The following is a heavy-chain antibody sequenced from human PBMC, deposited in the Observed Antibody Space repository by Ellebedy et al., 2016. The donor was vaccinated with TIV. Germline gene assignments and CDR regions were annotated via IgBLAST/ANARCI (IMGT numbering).Heavy chain of an antibody. V-gene: IGHV4-59*08. D-gene: IGHD1-26*01. CDR1: GGSISSYY. Sequence: SETLSLTCTVSGGSISSYYWSWIRQPPGKGLEWIGYIYYSGSTNYNPSLKSRVTISVDTSKNQFSLKLSSVTAADTAVYYCARHRWVGATALFDYWGQGTLVTVSS. J-gene: IGHJ4*02. CDR3: ARHRWVGATALFDY. CDR2: IYYSGST.